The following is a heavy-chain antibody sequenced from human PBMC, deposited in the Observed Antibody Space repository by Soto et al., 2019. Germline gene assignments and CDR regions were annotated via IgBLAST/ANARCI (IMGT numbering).Heavy chain of an antibody. Sequence: ASVKVSCKASGYTFTSYAMHWVRQAPGQRLEWMGWINAGNGNTKYSQKFQGRVTITRDTSASTAYMELSSLRSEDTVVYYCARAPGGTPPDYFDYWGQGTLVTVSS. CDR1: GYTFTSYA. CDR2: INAGNGNT. V-gene: IGHV1-3*01. CDR3: ARAPGGTPPDYFDY. D-gene: IGHD2-15*01. J-gene: IGHJ4*02.